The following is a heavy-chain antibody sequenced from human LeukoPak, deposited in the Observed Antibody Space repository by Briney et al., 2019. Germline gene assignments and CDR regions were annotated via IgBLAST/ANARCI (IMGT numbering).Heavy chain of an antibody. J-gene: IGHJ4*02. V-gene: IGHV4-59*08. CDR3: ARHTGYTVPFDY. CDR1: GGSISSYY. D-gene: IGHD2-2*02. Sequence: SETLSLTCTVSGGSISSYYWSWIRQPPGKGLEWIGYIYYSGSTNYNPSLKSRVTISVDTSKNQSSLKLSSVTAADTAVYYCARHTGYTVPFDYWGQGTLVTVSS. CDR2: IYYSGST.